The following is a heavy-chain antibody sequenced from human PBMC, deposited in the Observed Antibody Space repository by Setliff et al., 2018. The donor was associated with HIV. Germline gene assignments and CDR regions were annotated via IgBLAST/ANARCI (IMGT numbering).Heavy chain of an antibody. CDR1: GFTFNTYA. CDR3: AKDGISGGAYPPYYFDY. V-gene: IGHV3-23*01. Sequence: GGSLRLSCAASGFTFNTYAMSWVRQAPGKGLEWVSVISGSGASTFYADSVKGRFTISRDNSKSTLYLQMNGLRVEDTAVYYCAKDGISGGAYPPYYFDYWGPGTLVTVSS. CDR2: ISGSGAST. J-gene: IGHJ4*02. D-gene: IGHD2-15*01.